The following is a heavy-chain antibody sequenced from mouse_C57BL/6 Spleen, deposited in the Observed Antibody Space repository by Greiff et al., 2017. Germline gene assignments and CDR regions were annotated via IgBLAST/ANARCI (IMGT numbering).Heavy chain of an antibody. J-gene: IGHJ1*03. Sequence: VKLMESGPGLVAPSQSLSITCTVSGFSLTSYAISWVRQPPGKGLEWLGVIWTGGGTNYNSALKSRLSISKDNSKSQVFLKMNSLQTDDTARYYCARFTTVVLRGYFDVWGTGTTGTVSS. D-gene: IGHD1-1*01. CDR1: GFSLTSYA. V-gene: IGHV2-9-1*01. CDR3: ARFTTVVLRGYFDV. CDR2: IWTGGGT.